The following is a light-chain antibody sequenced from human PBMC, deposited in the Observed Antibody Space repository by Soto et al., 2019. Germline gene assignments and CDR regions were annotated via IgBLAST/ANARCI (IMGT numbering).Light chain of an antibody. J-gene: IGLJ1*01. V-gene: IGLV3-21*02. Sequence: SYELTQPPSVSVAPGQTAXXXCGGNXIGGKSLHWYQQKPGQAPVLVVYDDGDRPSGIPERFSGSNSGNTATLTISRVEAGDEADYYCQVWDNNYDHYVFGTGTKLTVL. CDR1: XIGGKS. CDR3: QVWDNNYDHYV. CDR2: DDG.